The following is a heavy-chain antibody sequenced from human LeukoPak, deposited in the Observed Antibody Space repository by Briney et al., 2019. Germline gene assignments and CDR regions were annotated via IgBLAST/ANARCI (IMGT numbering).Heavy chain of an antibody. CDR2: ISSSSSYI. CDR3: ARVVAAARKAKTNTNWFDP. V-gene: IGHV3-21*01. J-gene: IGHJ5*02. CDR1: GFTFSSYS. D-gene: IGHD6-13*01. Sequence: PGGSLRLSCAASGFTFSSYSMNWVRQAPGKGLEWVSSISSSSSYIYYADSVKGRFTISRDNAKNTLYLQMNSLRAEDTAVYYCARVVAAARKAKTNTNWFDPWGQGTLVTVSS.